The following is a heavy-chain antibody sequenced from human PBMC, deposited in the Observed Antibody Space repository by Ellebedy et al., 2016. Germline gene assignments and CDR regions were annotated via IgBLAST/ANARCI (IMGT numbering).Heavy chain of an antibody. Sequence: GESLKISCAASGITLSNHWMHWVRQAPGKGLEWVSRIDSDGSGTSYADSVKGRFTISRDNAKNTLYLQMNSLRDEDTAVYYCAGVFDYWGQGTLVTVSS. CDR1: GITLSNHW. V-gene: IGHV3-74*01. J-gene: IGHJ4*02. CDR3: AGVFDY. CDR2: IDSDGSGT.